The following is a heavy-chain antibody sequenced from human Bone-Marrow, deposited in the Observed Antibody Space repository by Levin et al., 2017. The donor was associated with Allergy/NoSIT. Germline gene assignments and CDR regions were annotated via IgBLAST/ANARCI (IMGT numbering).Heavy chain of an antibody. J-gene: IGHJ4*02. D-gene: IGHD3-22*01. V-gene: IGHV4-39*01. Sequence: SQTLSLPCTVSGGSIRSSSYYWGWIRQPPGKGLEWIGSIYYSGSTYYNPSLKSRVTISVDTSKNQFSLKLSSVTAADTAVYYCARLRGIVVVIKGSFHFDYWGQGTLVTVSS. CDR1: GGSIRSSSYY. CDR2: IYYSGST. CDR3: ARLRGIVVVIKGSFHFDY.